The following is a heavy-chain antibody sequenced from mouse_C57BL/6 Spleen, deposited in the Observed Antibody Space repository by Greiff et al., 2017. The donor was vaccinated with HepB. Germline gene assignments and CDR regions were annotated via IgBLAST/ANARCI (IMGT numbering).Heavy chain of an antibody. CDR2: INPGSGGT. Sequence: VQLQQSGAELVRPGTSVKVSCKASGYAFTNYLIEWVKQRPGQGLEWIGVINPGSGGTNYNEKFKGKATLTADKSSSTAYMQLSSLTSEDSAVYFCARRESWYFDVWGTGTTVTVSS. CDR3: ARRESWYFDV. CDR1: GYAFTNYL. J-gene: IGHJ1*03. V-gene: IGHV1-54*01.